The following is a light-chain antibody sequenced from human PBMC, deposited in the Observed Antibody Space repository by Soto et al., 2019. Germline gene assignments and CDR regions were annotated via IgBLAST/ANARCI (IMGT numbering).Light chain of an antibody. CDR1: QSVSSNY. J-gene: IGKJ1*01. V-gene: IGKV3-20*01. CDR3: HQYGDSLWT. CDR2: GAS. Sequence: EIVLTQPAGTLSLSPGERVTLSCRASQSVSSNYLAWYQQKPGQAPRLLIYGASSRAAGIPDRFSGSGSGTDFTLAISRLEPEEFAVYYCHQYGDSLWTFGQGTKVEIK.